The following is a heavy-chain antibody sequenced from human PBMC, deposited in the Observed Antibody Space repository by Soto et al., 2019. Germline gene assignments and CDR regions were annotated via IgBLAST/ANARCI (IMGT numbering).Heavy chain of an antibody. CDR2: IYTSGST. Sequence: PSATLSLTCTVSGGSISSYYWSWIRQPAGKGLEWIGRIYTSGSTNYNPSLKSRVTMSVDTSKNQFSLKLSSVTAADTAVYYCAREVIVVVPAARSDWFDPWGQGTLVTVSS. J-gene: IGHJ5*02. CDR3: AREVIVVVPAARSDWFDP. D-gene: IGHD2-2*01. V-gene: IGHV4-4*07. CDR1: GGSISSYY.